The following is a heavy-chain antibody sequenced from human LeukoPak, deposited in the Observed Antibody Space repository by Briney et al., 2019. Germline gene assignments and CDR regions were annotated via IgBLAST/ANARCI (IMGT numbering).Heavy chain of an antibody. CDR3: AREGPVVVTATGTYDAFDI. V-gene: IGHV4-30-4*01. D-gene: IGHD2-21*02. J-gene: IGHJ3*02. CDR2: IYYSGST. Sequence: SETLSLTCTVSGDSINSNNYYWSWIRQPPGKGLEWIGYIYYSGSTYYNPSLKSRVTISVDTSKNQFSLKLSSVTAADTAVYYCAREGPVVVTATGTYDAFDIWGQGTMVTVSS. CDR1: GDSINSNNYY.